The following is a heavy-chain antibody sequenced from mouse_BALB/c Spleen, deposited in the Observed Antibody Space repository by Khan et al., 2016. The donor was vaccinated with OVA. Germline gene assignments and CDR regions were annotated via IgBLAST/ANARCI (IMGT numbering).Heavy chain of an antibody. CDR2: IHPYTDDD. CDR3: VRALYYYGSSYEGFAS. V-gene: IGHV1S136*01. D-gene: IGHD1-1*01. CDR1: GYAFTSYV. J-gene: IGHJ3*01. Sequence: EVQLQQSGPELVKPGASVKMSCKASGYAFTSYVMHWVKQKPGQGLEWIGYIHPYTDDDKYNEKFKGKATLTSDKASSTAYRELSSLTSKDLAVYYCVRALYYYGSSYEGFASWRQGTLVTVSA.